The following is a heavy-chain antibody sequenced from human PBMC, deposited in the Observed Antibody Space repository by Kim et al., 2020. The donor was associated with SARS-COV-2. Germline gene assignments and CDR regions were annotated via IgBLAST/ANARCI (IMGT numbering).Heavy chain of an antibody. CDR2: IIPIFGTA. CDR3: ARYGGYCSSTSCYSRYYYYGMDV. CDR1: GGTFSSYA. J-gene: IGHJ6*02. Sequence: SVKVSCKASGGTFSSYAISWVRQAPGQGLEWMGGIIPIFGTANYAQKFQGRVTITADESTSTAYMELSSLRSEDTAVYYCARYGGYCSSTSCYSRYYYYGMDVWGQGTTVTVSS. V-gene: IGHV1-69*13. D-gene: IGHD2-2*01.